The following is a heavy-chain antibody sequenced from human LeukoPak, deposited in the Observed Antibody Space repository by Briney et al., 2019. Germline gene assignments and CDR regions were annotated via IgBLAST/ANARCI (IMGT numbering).Heavy chain of an antibody. CDR3: ARHLWCGIGSKKEDAFDI. CDR2: IYSTKST. CDR1: GASISSDY. V-gene: IGHV4-59*08. Sequence: SETLSLTCTVSGASISSDYWSWIRQPPGKGLEWIAYIYSTKSTNYNPSLKSRATISLDTSENQFSLKLRSVTATDAAVYYCARHLWCGIGSKKEDAFDIWGQGTMVTVSS. J-gene: IGHJ3*02. D-gene: IGHD2-21*01.